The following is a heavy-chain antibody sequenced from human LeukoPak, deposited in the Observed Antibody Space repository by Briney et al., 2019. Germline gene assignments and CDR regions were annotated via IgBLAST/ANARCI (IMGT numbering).Heavy chain of an antibody. CDR1: GYTFTSYY. Sequence: ASVKVSCKASGYTFTSYYMHWVRQAPGQGLEWMGIINPSGGSTSYAQKFQGRVTMTRDTSTSTVYMELSSLRSEDTAVYYYASGYCSGGSCGTYFDYWGQGTLVTVSS. V-gene: IGHV1-46*01. D-gene: IGHD2-15*01. CDR3: ASGYCSGGSCGTYFDY. CDR2: INPSGGST. J-gene: IGHJ4*02.